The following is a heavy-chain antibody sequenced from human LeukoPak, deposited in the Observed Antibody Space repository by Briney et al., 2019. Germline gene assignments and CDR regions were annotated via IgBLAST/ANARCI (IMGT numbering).Heavy chain of an antibody. CDR2: IYYSGST. J-gene: IGHJ5*02. D-gene: IGHD3-10*01. V-gene: IGHV4-59*01. Sequence: PSETLSLTCTVSGGSISSYYWSWIRQPPGKGLEWIGYIYYSGSTNYNPSLKSRVTISVDTSKNQFSLKLSSVTAADTAVYYCAREVQLLWFGELLSWFDPWGRGTLVTVSS. CDR1: GGSISSYY. CDR3: AREVQLLWFGELLSWFDP.